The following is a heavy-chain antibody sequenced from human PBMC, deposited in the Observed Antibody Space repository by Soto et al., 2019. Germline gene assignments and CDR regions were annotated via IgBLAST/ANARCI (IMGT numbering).Heavy chain of an antibody. CDR1: GFTCSSYG. V-gene: IGHV3-30*18. CDR2: ISYDGSNK. D-gene: IGHD6-6*01. Sequence: GGSLRLSCAASGFTCSSYGMHWVRQAPGEGLEWVAVISYDGSNKYYADSVKGRFTVSRDNSRNTLFLQMNSLRGEDTAVYYCAKESDSSSSYDYGMDVWGQGTTVTVSS. J-gene: IGHJ6*02. CDR3: AKESDSSSSYDYGMDV.